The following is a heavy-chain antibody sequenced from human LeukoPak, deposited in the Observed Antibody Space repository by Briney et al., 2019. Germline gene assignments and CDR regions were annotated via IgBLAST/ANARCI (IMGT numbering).Heavy chain of an antibody. V-gene: IGHV3-74*01. J-gene: IGHJ4*02. Sequence: SGGSLRLSCAASGFTFSNYEMNWVRQAPGKGLVWVSRINSDGSSTSYADSVKGRFTISRDNAKSTLYLRMNSLRAEDTAVYYCARGISGYGNYWGQGTLVTVSS. CDR3: ARGISGYGNY. CDR1: GFTFSNYE. CDR2: INSDGSST. D-gene: IGHD5-12*01.